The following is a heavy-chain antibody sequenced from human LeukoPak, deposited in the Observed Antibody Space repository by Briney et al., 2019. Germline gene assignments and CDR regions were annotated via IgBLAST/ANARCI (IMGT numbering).Heavy chain of an antibody. CDR2: INPNSGGT. J-gene: IGHJ4*02. D-gene: IGHD6-13*01. V-gene: IGHV1-2*02. CDR3: ARSTSTSSSWTSHYFDY. CDR1: GYTFTGYY. Sequence: GASVKVSCKASGYTFTGYYMHWVRQAPGQGLEWMGWINPNSGGTNYAQKFQGRVTMTRDTSISTAYMELSRLRSDDTAVYYCARSTSTSSSWTSHYFDYWGQGTLVTVSS.